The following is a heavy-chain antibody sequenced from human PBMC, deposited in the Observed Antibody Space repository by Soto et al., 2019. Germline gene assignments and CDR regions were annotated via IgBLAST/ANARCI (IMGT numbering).Heavy chain of an antibody. CDR1: GGTFSSYA. Sequence: QVQLVQSGAEVKKPGSSVKVSCKASGGTFSSYAISWVRQAPGQGLEWMGGIIPIFGTANYAQKFQGRVTITADESTSTDYMELSSLRSEDTAVYYCARGRTLDCSSTSCYVFLVAFDIWGQGTMVTVSS. D-gene: IGHD2-2*01. V-gene: IGHV1-69*01. CDR2: IIPIFGTA. J-gene: IGHJ3*02. CDR3: ARGRTLDCSSTSCYVFLVAFDI.